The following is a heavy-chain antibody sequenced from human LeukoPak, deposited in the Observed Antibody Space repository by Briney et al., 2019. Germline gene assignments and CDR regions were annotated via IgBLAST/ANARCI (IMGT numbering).Heavy chain of an antibody. V-gene: IGHV4-39*07. D-gene: IGHD6-13*01. J-gene: IGHJ4*02. CDR1: GGFISSSSYY. Sequence: SETLSLTCTVSGGFISSSSYYWGWIRQPPGKGLEWIGSIYYSGSTYYNPSLKSRVTISVDTSKNQFSLKLSSVTAADTAVYYCAIIAAAGTVDYWGQGTLVTVSS. CDR2: IYYSGST. CDR3: AIIAAAGTVDY.